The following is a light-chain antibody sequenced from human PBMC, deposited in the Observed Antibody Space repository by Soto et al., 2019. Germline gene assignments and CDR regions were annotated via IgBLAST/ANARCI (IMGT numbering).Light chain of an antibody. Sequence: QSALTQPASVSGSPGQSITISCTGTNSDIESYDSVSWYQVLPGAAPRLLIYEVKSRPSGISTRFSGSKSGNTASLTISGLQAADEAEYYCSSYSNSYTLLFGGGTKVTVL. V-gene: IGLV2-14*01. CDR2: EVK. CDR1: NSDIESYDS. CDR3: SSYSNSYTLL. J-gene: IGLJ2*01.